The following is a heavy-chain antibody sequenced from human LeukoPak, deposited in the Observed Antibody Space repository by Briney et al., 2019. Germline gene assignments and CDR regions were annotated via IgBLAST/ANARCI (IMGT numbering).Heavy chain of an antibody. V-gene: IGHV1-18*04. Sequence: ASVKVSCKASGYTFTSYGISWVRQAPGQGLEWMGWISAYNGNTNYAQKLQGRVTMTTDTSTSTAYIELRSLRSDDTAVYYCARDRIVVVPAASPLYYYYGMDVWGKGTTVTVSS. J-gene: IGHJ6*04. CDR2: ISAYNGNT. D-gene: IGHD2-2*01. CDR1: GYTFTSYG. CDR3: ARDRIVVVPAASPLYYYYGMDV.